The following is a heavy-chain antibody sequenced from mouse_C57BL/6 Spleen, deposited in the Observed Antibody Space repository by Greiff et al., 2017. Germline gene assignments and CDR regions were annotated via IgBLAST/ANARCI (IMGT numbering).Heavy chain of an antibody. D-gene: IGHD4-1*01. Sequence: EVKLQESGGGLVKPGGSLKLSCAASGFTFSSYAMPWVRQTPEKRLEWVATISDGGSYTDYPDNVKGRFTISRDNAKYNLYLQMSHLKSEDTSMYYCARDQTGTDIDYWGQGTTLTVSS. V-gene: IGHV5-4*01. J-gene: IGHJ2*01. CDR1: GFTFSSYA. CDR3: ARDQTGTDIDY. CDR2: ISDGGSYT.